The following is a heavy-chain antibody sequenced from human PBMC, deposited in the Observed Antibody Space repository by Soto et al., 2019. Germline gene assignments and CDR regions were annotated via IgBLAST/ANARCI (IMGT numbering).Heavy chain of an antibody. D-gene: IGHD3-9*01. CDR1: GGSISSGGYY. Sequence: SETLSLTCTVSGGSISSGGYYWSWIRQHPGKGLEWIGYVYYSGSTYYNPSLRSRVTISVDTSKNQFSLKLSSVTAADTAVYYCARELRYDILTGYYAFDYWGQGTLVTVSS. CDR2: VYYSGST. CDR3: ARELRYDILTGYYAFDY. V-gene: IGHV4-31*03. J-gene: IGHJ4*02.